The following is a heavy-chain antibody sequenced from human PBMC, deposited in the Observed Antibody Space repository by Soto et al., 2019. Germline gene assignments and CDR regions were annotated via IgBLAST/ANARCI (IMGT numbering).Heavy chain of an antibody. CDR2: ISSSSSYI. CDR1: GFTFSSYS. J-gene: IGHJ4*02. CDR3: ARGADLGFGDPSLDY. D-gene: IGHD3-10*01. V-gene: IGHV3-21*01. Sequence: EVQLVESEGGLVKPGGSLRLSCAASGFTFSSYSMNWVRQAPGKGLEWVSSISSSSSYIYYADSVKGRFTISRDNAKNSLYLQMNSLRAEDTAVYYCARGADLGFGDPSLDYWGQGTLVTVSS.